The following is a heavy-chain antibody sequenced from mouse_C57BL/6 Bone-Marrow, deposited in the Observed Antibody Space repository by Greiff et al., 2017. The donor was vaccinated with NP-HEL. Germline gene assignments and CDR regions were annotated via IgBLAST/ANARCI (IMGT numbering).Heavy chain of an antibody. V-gene: IGHV5-17*01. CDR2: ISSGSSTI. D-gene: IGHD2-1*01. CDR1: GFTFSDYG. Sequence: EVKLVESGGGLVKPGGSLKLSCAASGFTFSDYGMHWVRQAPEKGLEWVAYISSGSSTISYAATVKGRFTISRDNAKNTLFRQMTSLRSEDTAMYYCARKRGIYYGKGLWYFDVWGTGTTVTVSS. J-gene: IGHJ1*03. CDR3: ARKRGIYYGKGLWYFDV.